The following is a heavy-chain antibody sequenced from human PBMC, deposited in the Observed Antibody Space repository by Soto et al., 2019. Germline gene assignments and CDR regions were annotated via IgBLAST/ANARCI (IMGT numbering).Heavy chain of an antibody. CDR1: GGSISSSSYY. CDR3: ASSSGYDFPPAFDY. J-gene: IGHJ4*02. D-gene: IGHD5-12*01. Sequence: SETLSLTCTVSGGSISSSSYYWGWIRQPPGKGLEWIGSIYYSGSTYYNPSLKSRVTISVDTSKNQFSLKLSSVTAADTAVYYCASSSGYDFPPAFDYWGQGTLVTVSS. V-gene: IGHV4-39*01. CDR2: IYYSGST.